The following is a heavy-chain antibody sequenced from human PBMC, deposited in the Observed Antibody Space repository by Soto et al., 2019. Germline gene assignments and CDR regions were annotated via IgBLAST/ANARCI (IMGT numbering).Heavy chain of an antibody. V-gene: IGHV3-73*01. CDR3: TRHANDFSCCGMDV. J-gene: IGHJ6*02. Sequence: VGSLRLSFAASGFTFSGSAMHSVRQASGKGLEWVGRIRSKANSYATAYAASVKGRFAISRDDSKNTAYLQMNSLKTEDTAVYYCTRHANDFSCCGMDVWGQGTTVTVSS. CDR2: IRSKANSYAT. D-gene: IGHD3-3*01. CDR1: GFTFSGSA.